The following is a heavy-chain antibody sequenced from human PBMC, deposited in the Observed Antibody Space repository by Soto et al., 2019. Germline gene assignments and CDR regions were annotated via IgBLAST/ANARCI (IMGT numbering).Heavy chain of an antibody. J-gene: IGHJ4*02. D-gene: IGHD3-10*01. Sequence: EVQLVESGGGLVQPGGSLRLSCAASGFTFSTYYMHWVRQAAGKGLVWVSRVNLDGSSTSYADFVKGRVAISRDNAKNTLYLQLNRLRAEDTALYYCARYYGSGTYSVDYWGQGTLVTVSS. CDR2: VNLDGSST. V-gene: IGHV3-74*01. CDR1: GFTFSTYY. CDR3: ARYYGSGTYSVDY.